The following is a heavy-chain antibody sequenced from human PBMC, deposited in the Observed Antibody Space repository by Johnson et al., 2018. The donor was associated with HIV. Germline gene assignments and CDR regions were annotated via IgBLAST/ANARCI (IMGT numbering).Heavy chain of an antibody. CDR1: GFTFSDHD. CDR2: IGTIGDT. J-gene: IGHJ3*02. V-gene: IGHV3-13*01. CDR3: SRVEPIRRAIDAFDI. Sequence: MLLVESGGGLVQPGGSLRLSCAASGFTFSDHDMNWVRQTEGIGLEWVSAIGTIGDTHYHGSVKGRFTISRDGAKNTLYLQLNSLRAEDTAVYYCSRVEPIRRAIDAFDIWGQGTMVTVPS.